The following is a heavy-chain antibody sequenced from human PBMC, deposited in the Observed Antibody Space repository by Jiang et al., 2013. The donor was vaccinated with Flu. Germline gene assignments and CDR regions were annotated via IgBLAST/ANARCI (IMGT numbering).Heavy chain of an antibody. V-gene: IGHV1-2*02. CDR3: ARGPNYGYWVDY. J-gene: IGHJ4*02. CDR2: INPNKGGT. D-gene: IGHD5-18*01. Sequence: GAEVKKPGASVKVSCKASGYTFTDYYIHWVRQAPGQGLEWMGWINPNKGGTNYAQKFQGRVTMTRDTSIGTAYMDLSSLRSDDTGVYCCARGPNYGYWVDYWGQGTLVTVSS. CDR1: GYTFTDYY.